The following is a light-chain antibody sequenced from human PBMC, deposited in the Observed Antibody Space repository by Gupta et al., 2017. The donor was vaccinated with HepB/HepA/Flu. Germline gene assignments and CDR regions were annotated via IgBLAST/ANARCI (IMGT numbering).Light chain of an antibody. CDR3: QQSYGIPRS. CDR1: QRISSY. CDR2: AAS. J-gene: IGKJ2*04. Sequence: DIQMTQSPSSLSASVGDRVTITCRASQRISSYLNWYQQKPGKAPKLLLYAASSLQSGVPSRFSGSGSGTDFTLTIRSLQPEDFATYYCQQSYGIPRSFGHGTKLEIK. V-gene: IGKV1-39*01.